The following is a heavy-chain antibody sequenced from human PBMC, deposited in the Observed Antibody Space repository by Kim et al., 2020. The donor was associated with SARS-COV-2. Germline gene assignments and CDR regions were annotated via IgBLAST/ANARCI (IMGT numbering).Heavy chain of an antibody. CDR1: GFTFSSYW. J-gene: IGHJ3*02. D-gene: IGHD6-19*01. CDR2: IKQDGNQK. Sequence: GSLRLSCAASGFTFSSYWMTWVRQAPGKGLEWVANIKQDGNQKYYVDSVKGRFTISRDNAKNSLYLQMNSLRAEDTAVYYCARDGDLYSSGKDAFDIWGHGTMVTVSS. CDR3: ARDGDLYSSGKDAFDI. V-gene: IGHV3-7*01.